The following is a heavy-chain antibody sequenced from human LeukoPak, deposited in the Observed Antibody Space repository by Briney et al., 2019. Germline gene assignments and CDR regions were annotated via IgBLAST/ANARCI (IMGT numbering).Heavy chain of an antibody. V-gene: IGHV3-15*01. CDR2: IRSKSYGDTT. CDR3: TTDLGGYYTGGSCYTGLYNCFDP. Sequence: PGGSLRLSCAASGFSFNTAWMSWVRQAPGKGLEWVGRIRSKSYGDTTDYAAPVKGRFTISRDDSENTLYLQMSSLKIEDTAVYYCTTDLGGYYTGGSCYTGLYNCFDPWGQGTLVTVSS. D-gene: IGHD2-15*01. CDR1: GFSFNTAW. J-gene: IGHJ5*02.